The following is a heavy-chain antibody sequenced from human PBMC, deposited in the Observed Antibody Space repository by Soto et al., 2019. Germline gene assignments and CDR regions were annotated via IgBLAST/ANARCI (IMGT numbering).Heavy chain of an antibody. Sequence: GEALVTSYXGAGYIFTSDWIGWVRQTPGKGVEWIGIIYPGDSDTRYRPSFHGQVTTAADKSISTAYLQWSSLKASHTAMYYCARGDFWLIDYWGQGTLVTVSS. CDR1: GYIFTSDW. V-gene: IGHV5-51*03. CDR3: ARGDFWLIDY. D-gene: IGHD3-3*01. J-gene: IGHJ4*02. CDR2: IYPGDSDT.